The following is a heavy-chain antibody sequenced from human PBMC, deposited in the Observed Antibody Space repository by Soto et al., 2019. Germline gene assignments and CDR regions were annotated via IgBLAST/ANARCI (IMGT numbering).Heavy chain of an antibody. V-gene: IGHV3-9*01. D-gene: IGHD5-12*01. Sequence: EVQLVESGGGLGQPGRSLRLSCAASGFTFDDYAMHWVRQAPGKGLEGVSGISWEGGSIGYADSVKGRFTISRDNAKNSLYLKINSLRAEDTALYYCAKDPDEDFGYDLDYLNYWGQGTLVTVSS. CDR1: GFTFDDYA. CDR2: ISWEGGSI. CDR3: AKDPDEDFGYDLDYLNY. J-gene: IGHJ4*02.